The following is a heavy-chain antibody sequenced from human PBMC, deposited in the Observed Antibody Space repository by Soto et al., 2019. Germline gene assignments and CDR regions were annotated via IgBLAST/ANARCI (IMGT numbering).Heavy chain of an antibody. CDR2: TYTGGNT. V-gene: IGHV3-53*02. CDR3: AREGYPYGLDY. D-gene: IGHD3-10*01. J-gene: IGHJ4*02. Sequence: EVQLVETGGGLIQPGWSLSLSCAASGFTVSSKYMHWVRQAPGKGLEWVSLTYTGGNTYYADSVKGRFTVSRDNSKNTLYLHMNSLSAEDTAVYYCAREGYPYGLDYWGQGSLVTISS. CDR1: GFTVSSKY.